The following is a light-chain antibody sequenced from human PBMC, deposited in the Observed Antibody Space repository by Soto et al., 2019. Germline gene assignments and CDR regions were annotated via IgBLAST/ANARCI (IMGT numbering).Light chain of an antibody. J-gene: IGKJ2*01. V-gene: IGKV3-15*01. CDR1: QSVRSN. CDR3: NQYNNPYT. CDR2: GAS. Sequence: EIVMTQSRATLSVSPRERATLSWMASQSVRSNLAWYHQKPGQAPSLLMYGASLRGTGIPASFSGSGSGAEFTLTISRLQYEDFAVYYCNQYNNPYTFGQGIKVEIK.